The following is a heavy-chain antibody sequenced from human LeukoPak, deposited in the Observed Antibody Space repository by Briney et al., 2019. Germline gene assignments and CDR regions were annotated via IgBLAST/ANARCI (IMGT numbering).Heavy chain of an antibody. Sequence: ASVKVSCKASGYTFTGYYMHWVRQAPGQGLEWMGWINPNSGGTNYAQKFQGRVTITADKSTSTAYMELSSLRSEDTAVYYCASSRPYYDFWSGHETYYMDVWGKGTTVTVSS. V-gene: IGHV1-2*02. CDR3: ASSRPYYDFWSGHETYYMDV. CDR2: INPNSGGT. CDR1: GYTFTGYY. D-gene: IGHD3-3*01. J-gene: IGHJ6*03.